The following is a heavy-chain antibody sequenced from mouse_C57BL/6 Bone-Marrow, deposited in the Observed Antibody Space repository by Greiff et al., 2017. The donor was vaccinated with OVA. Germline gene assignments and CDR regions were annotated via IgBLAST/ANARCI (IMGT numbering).Heavy chain of an antibody. CDR1: GFTFSSYG. J-gene: IGHJ3*01. CDR2: IRSGGSYT. CDR3: ARRGVDAY. D-gene: IGHD1-1*01. Sequence: EVKVEESGGDLVKPGGSLKLSCAASGFTFSSYGMSWVRQTPDKRLEWVATIRSGGSYTYYQDNVKGQFTLSRDTATNTLYLQMSSLKSEDTAMYYCARRGVDAYWGQGTLVTVSA. V-gene: IGHV5-6*02.